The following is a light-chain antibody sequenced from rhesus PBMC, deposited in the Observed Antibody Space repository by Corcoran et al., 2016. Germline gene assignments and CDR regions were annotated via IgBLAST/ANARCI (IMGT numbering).Light chain of an antibody. CDR2: KAS. J-gene: IGKJ1*01. CDR1: KGISSW. Sequence: DIQMTQSPSSLSAPVGDTVTITCRACKGISSWLAWYQQKPGKAPKLLIYKASSLQSGDPSRFGGSGSGTDFTLTISSLQSEAFATNYCQRYSSRPWTFGQGAKVEIK. CDR3: QRYSSRPWT. V-gene: IGKV1-22*01.